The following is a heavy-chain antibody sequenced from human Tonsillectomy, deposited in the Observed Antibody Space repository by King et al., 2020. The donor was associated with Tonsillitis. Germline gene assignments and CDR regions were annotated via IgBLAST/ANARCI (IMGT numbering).Heavy chain of an antibody. CDR2: IYNSGST. CDR3: AGCSITCCCYFDY. D-gene: IGHD2-2*01. J-gene: IGHJ4*02. Sequence: VQLQESGPGLVKPSQTLSLTCTVSGGSISSGAYYWSWIRQHPVKGLEWIGYIYNSGSTFYTPSLESRVTMSLDTSKNQFSLRLSSLTAADTAVYYCAGCSITCCCYFDYWGQGTLVTVPS. CDR1: GGSISSGAYY. V-gene: IGHV4-31*03.